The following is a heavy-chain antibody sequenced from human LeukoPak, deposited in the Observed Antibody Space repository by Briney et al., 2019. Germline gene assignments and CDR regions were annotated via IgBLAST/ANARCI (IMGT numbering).Heavy chain of an antibody. CDR2: IRGSGGST. CDR1: GFTFTTYA. CDR3: ARRCYDSSGFDY. Sequence: GGSLRLSCAASGFTFTTYAMSWVGQAPGKGREGVSAIRGSGGSTYYADSVKGRFTISRDNSKNTLYLQMNSLRAEDTAVYYCARRCYDSSGFDYWGQGTLVTVSS. D-gene: IGHD3-22*01. J-gene: IGHJ4*02. V-gene: IGHV3-23*01.